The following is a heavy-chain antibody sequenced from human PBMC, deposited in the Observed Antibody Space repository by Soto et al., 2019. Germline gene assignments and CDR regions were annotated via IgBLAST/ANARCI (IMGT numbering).Heavy chain of an antibody. V-gene: IGHV3-23*01. J-gene: IGHJ4*02. D-gene: IGHD1-1*01. CDR2: ISGGGDNT. Sequence: PGGSLRLSCAASGFTFDDYAMHWVRQAPGKGLEWVSGISGGGDNTYYADSVKGRFTISRDNSKNTLYLQMNSLRAEDTAVYYCAKRATGTYFDYWGQGTLVTVSS. CDR1: GFTFDDYA. CDR3: AKRATGTYFDY.